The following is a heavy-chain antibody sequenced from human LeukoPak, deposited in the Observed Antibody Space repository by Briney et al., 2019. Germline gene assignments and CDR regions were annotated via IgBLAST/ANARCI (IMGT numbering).Heavy chain of an antibody. Sequence: GASVKVSCKASGCTFTSYGISWVRQAPGQGLEWMGWISAYNGNTNYAQKLQGRVTMTTDTSTSTAYMELRSLRSDDTAVYYCARDSDFWSGPKFLDYWGQGTLVTVSS. V-gene: IGHV1-18*01. J-gene: IGHJ4*02. D-gene: IGHD3-3*01. CDR2: ISAYNGNT. CDR3: ARDSDFWSGPKFLDY. CDR1: GCTFTSYG.